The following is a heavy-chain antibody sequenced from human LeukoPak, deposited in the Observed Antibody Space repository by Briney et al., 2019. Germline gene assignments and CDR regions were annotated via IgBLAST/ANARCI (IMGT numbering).Heavy chain of an antibody. Sequence: GGSLRLSCAASGFSLSYSSMSWVRQAPGKGLEGVANIKQAGSEKHYVDSVKGRFTISRDNAKNSLCLQMNSLRAEDTAVYYCARDGKWFPLDYGMDVWGLGTTVTVSS. CDR1: GFSLSYSS. D-gene: IGHD3-22*01. CDR2: IKQAGSEK. J-gene: IGHJ6*02. CDR3: ARDGKWFPLDYGMDV. V-gene: IGHV3-7*01.